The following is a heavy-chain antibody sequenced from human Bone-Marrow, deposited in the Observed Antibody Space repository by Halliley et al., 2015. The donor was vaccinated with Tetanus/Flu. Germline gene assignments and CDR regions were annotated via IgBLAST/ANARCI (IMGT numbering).Heavy chain of an antibody. CDR2: IWPGESDG. D-gene: IGHD1-26*01. J-gene: IGHJ4*02. Sequence: LEGRGIIWPGESDGIYRQSVQGRVTISVDKSINTAFLEWSGLQASDTGIYYCARENRGAPFFDHWGQGTRVTVSS. CDR3: ARENRGAPFFDH. V-gene: IGHV5-51*01.